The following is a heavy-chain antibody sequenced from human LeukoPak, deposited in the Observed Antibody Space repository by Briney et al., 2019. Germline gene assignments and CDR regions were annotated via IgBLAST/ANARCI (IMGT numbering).Heavy chain of an antibody. CDR3: ARASPSSSWHQFDY. CDR2: MSSSGSTI. CDR1: GFTFSDYY. Sequence: GGSPRLSCAASGFTFSDYYMSWIRQAPGKGLEWASYMSSSGSTIYYADSVKGRFTISRDNSKNTLYLQMSRLRAEDTAVYYCARASPSSSWHQFDYWGQGTLVTVSS. V-gene: IGHV3-11*04. D-gene: IGHD6-13*01. J-gene: IGHJ4*02.